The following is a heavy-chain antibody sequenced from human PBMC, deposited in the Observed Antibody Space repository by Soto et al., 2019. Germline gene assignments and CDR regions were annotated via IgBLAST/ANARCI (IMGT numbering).Heavy chain of an antibody. Sequence: ASVKVSCKVSGYTLTELSMHWVRQAPGKGLEWMGGFDPEDGDAIYSQKFQGRVTMTEDTSTDTAFMELSSLRSEDTALYYCATCRLSEFDCWGHGTLVTVSS. V-gene: IGHV1-24*01. CDR2: FDPEDGDA. CDR1: GYTLTELS. CDR3: ATCRLSEFDC. J-gene: IGHJ4*01.